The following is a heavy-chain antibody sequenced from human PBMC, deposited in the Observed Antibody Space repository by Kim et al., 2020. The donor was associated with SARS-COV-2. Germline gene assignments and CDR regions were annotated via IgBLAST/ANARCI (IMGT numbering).Heavy chain of an antibody. CDR3: ARDLYYYYGMDV. Sequence: SETLSLTCAVYGGSFSGYYWSWIRQPPGKGLEWIGEINHSGSTNYNPSLKSRVTISVDTSKNQFSLKLSSVTAADTAVYYCARDLYYYYGMDVWGQGTTVTVSS. J-gene: IGHJ6*02. CDR2: INHSGST. V-gene: IGHV4-34*01. CDR1: GGSFSGYY.